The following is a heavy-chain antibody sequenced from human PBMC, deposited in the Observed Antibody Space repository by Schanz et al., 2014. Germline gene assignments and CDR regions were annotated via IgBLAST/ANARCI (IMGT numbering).Heavy chain of an antibody. CDR1: GFTFSSYA. J-gene: IGHJ6*02. V-gene: IGHV3-30-3*01. Sequence: VQLVESGGGLVQPGGSLRLSCAASGFTFSSYAMSWVRQAPGKGLEWVAVISYDGSNKYYADSVKGRFTISRDNSRNTLYLQMNSLSADDTAVFYCAKGMGYCSGGTCYDYYYYGLDVWGQGTTVTVSS. D-gene: IGHD2-15*01. CDR2: ISYDGSNK. CDR3: AKGMGYCSGGTCYDYYYYGLDV.